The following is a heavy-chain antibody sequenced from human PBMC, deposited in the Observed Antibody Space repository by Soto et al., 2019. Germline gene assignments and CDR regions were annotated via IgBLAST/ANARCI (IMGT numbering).Heavy chain of an antibody. CDR1: GGSFSGYY. CDR3: ARESHDILTGPPWVWYFDL. V-gene: IGHV4-34*01. D-gene: IGHD3-9*01. Sequence: QVQLQQWGAGPLRPLETLSLTCGVSGGSFSGYYWAWIRQSPGKGLEWSGEINDRGSINYNPSLKSRVSISVDTSKNHYSLNLRSVTAADTAVYYCARESHDILTGPPWVWYFDLWGRGTLVTVSS. CDR2: INDRGSI. J-gene: IGHJ2*01.